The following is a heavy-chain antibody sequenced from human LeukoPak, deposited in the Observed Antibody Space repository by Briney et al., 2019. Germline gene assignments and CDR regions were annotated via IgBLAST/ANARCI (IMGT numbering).Heavy chain of an antibody. V-gene: IGHV3-15*01. D-gene: IGHD3-10*01. CDR1: GFTFSNAW. J-gene: IGHJ4*02. Sequence: PGGSLRLSCAASGFTFSNAWMSWVRQAPGKGLEWVGHVKSKTDGGTTDYAAPVKGRFSISRDDPKNTLYLQMNSLKTEDTAVYYCATEYYGSYNYWGQGTLVTVSS. CDR3: ATEYYGSYNY. CDR2: VKSKTDGGTT.